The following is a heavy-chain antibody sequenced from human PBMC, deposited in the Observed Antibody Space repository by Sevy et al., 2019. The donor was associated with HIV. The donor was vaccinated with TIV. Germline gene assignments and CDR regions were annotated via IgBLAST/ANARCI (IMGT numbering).Heavy chain of an antibody. J-gene: IGHJ4*02. D-gene: IGHD3-10*02. CDR3: TRGRYTYVPFDY. Sequence: CLRLSCTASGFTFGDYAMNWFRQAPGKGLEWVGFIRTKAYGGTTEYAASVKGRFTILRDDSKSIAYLQMNSLKTEETAVYYCTRGRYTYVPFDYWGQGTLVTVSS. CDR1: GFTFGDYA. CDR2: IRTKAYGGTT. V-gene: IGHV3-49*03.